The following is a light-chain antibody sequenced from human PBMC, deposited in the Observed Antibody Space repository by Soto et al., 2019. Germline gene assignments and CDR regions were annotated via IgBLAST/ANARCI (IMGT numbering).Light chain of an antibody. J-gene: IGKJ4*01. CDR2: DAS. V-gene: IGKV3-11*01. CDR1: QSVSTY. Sequence: EIVLTQSPAILSLSPGERATLSCRASQSVSTYLAWFQQKLGQPPRLLIYDASKRATGVPARFSGSGSGTDFTLTIISLEPEDVAVYYGQKRSTLVTFGGGPSWRS. CDR3: QKRSTLVT.